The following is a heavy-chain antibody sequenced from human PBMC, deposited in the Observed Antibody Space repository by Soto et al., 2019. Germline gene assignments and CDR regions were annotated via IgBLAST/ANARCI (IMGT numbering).Heavy chain of an antibody. Sequence: QVQLVQSGAEVKKPGSSVKVSCKASGGTFSSYTISWVRQAPGQGLEWMGRIIPILGIANYAQKFQGRVTITADKSTSTDYMELSSLRSEDTAVYYCARDQRGTMVRGSYYYYGMDVWGQGTTVTVSS. D-gene: IGHD3-10*01. J-gene: IGHJ6*02. V-gene: IGHV1-69*08. CDR1: GGTFSSYT. CDR3: ARDQRGTMVRGSYYYYGMDV. CDR2: IIPILGIA.